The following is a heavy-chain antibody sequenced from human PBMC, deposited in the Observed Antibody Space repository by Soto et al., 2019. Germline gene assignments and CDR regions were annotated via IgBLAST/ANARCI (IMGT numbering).Heavy chain of an antibody. J-gene: IGHJ4*02. Sequence: QVQLVESGGGVVQPGRSLRLSCAASGFTFSSYAMHWVRQAPGKGLEWVAVISYDGSNKYYADSVKGRFTISRDNSKNTLYLQMNSLRAEDTAVYYCAKDPEMIVGAGLDYWGQGTLVTVSS. CDR1: GFTFSSYA. D-gene: IGHD1-26*01. CDR2: ISYDGSNK. V-gene: IGHV3-30*04. CDR3: AKDPEMIVGAGLDY.